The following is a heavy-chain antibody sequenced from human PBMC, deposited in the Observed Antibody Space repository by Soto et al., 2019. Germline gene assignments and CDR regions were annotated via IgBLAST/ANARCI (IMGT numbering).Heavy chain of an antibody. CDR3: ARSQGSSTSLEIYYYYYYGMDV. V-gene: IGHV1-69*01. CDR2: IIPISGTA. CDR1: GGTFSSYA. J-gene: IGHJ6*02. Sequence: QVQLVQSGAEVKKPGSSVTVSCKASGGTFSSYAISWVRQAPVQGLEWMGGIIPISGTANYAQKFQGRVTITADESTSTAYMELSSLRSEDTAVYYCARSQGSSTSLEIYYYYYYGMDVWGQGTTVTVSS. D-gene: IGHD2-2*01.